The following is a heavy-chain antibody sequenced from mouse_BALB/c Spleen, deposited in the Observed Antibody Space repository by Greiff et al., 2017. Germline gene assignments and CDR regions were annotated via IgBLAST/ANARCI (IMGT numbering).Heavy chain of an antibody. CDR3: ARHDYRYVGNYFDY. V-gene: IGHV5-6-2*01. Sequence: EVMLVESGGGLVKLGGSLKLSCAASGFTFSSYYMSWVRQTPEKRLELVAAINSNGGSTYYPDTVKGRFTISRDNAKNTLYLQMSSLKSEDTALYYCARHDYRYVGNYFDYWGQGTTLTVSS. CDR1: GFTFSSYY. J-gene: IGHJ2*01. D-gene: IGHD2-14*01. CDR2: INSNGGST.